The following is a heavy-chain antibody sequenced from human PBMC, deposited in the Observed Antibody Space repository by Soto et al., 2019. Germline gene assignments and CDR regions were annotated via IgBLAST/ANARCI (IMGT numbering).Heavy chain of an antibody. D-gene: IGHD2-15*01. J-gene: IGHJ6*02. CDR2: ISYDGSNK. CDR1: GFTFSSYA. CDR3: ARDLIVVVVAATPQMYYYGMDV. Sequence: GGSLRLSCAASGFTFSSYAMHWVRQAPGKGLEWVAVISYDGSNKYYADSVKGRFTISRDNSKNTLYLQMNSLRAEDTAVYYCARDLIVVVVAATPQMYYYGMDVWGQGTTVTVSS. V-gene: IGHV3-30-3*01.